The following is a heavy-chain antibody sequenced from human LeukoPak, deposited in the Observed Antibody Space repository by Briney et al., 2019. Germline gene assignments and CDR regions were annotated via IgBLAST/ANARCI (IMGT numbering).Heavy chain of an antibody. J-gene: IGHJ4*02. CDR3: AKDAQRGFDYSNSLEY. CDR1: GFTFSHFG. V-gene: IGHV3-33*06. CDR2: IWSDGTNK. D-gene: IGHD4-11*01. Sequence: GGSLRLSCAASGFTFSHFGFHWVRQAPGKGLEWVAVIWSDGTNKYYGDSVKGRFIIQRDDSQKTVYLQMNRLRAEDTAIYYCAKDAQRGFDYSNSLEYWGQGSLATVSS.